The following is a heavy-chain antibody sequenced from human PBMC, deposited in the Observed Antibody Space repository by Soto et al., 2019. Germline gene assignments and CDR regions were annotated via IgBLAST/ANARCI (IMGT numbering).Heavy chain of an antibody. D-gene: IGHD3-3*01. CDR3: AHRRRGYDFWSGYWFDL. V-gene: IGHV2-5*02. CDR1: GFSLSTSGVG. Sequence: GSGPTLVNPTQTLTLTCTFSGFSLSTSGVGVGWIRQPPGKALEWLALIYWDDDKRYSPSLKSRLTITKDTSKNQVVLTMTNMDPVDTATYYCAHRRRGYDFWSGYWFDLWGQGTLVTVSS. CDR2: IYWDDDK. J-gene: IGHJ5*02.